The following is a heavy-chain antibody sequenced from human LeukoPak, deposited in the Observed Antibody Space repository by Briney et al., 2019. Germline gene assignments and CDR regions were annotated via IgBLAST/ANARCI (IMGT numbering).Heavy chain of an antibody. J-gene: IGHJ4*02. V-gene: IGHV1-46*01. Sequence: ASVKVSCKASGYTFTSYYMHWVRQAPGQGLEWMGIINPSGGSTSYAQKFQGRVTMTRDTSTSTVYMELSSLRSEDTAVYYCAREQTYYDFWSGYYGFGYWGQGTLVTVSS. CDR1: GYTFTSYY. D-gene: IGHD3-3*01. CDR3: AREQTYYDFWSGYYGFGY. CDR2: INPSGGST.